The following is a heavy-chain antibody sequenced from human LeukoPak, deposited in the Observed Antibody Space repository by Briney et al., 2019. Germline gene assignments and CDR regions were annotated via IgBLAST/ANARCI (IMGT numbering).Heavy chain of an antibody. CDR1: GYTFTSYG. V-gene: IGHV1-18*01. Sequence: ASVKVFCKASGYTFTSYGISWVRQAPGQGLEGMGWISAYNGNTNYAQKLQGRVTMTTDTSTSTAYMELRSLRSDDTAVYYCAREAATWNSALMSYYYYYMDVWGKGTTVTVSS. J-gene: IGHJ6*03. CDR3: AREAATWNSALMSYYYYYMDV. CDR2: ISAYNGNT. D-gene: IGHD1-7*01.